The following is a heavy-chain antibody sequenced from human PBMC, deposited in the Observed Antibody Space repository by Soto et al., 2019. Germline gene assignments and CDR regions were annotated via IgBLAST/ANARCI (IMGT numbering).Heavy chain of an antibody. CDR2: ILYDGRKK. CDR3: VKDGSSGWPYFGDMDV. V-gene: IGHV3-30*18. J-gene: IGHJ6*02. CDR1: GFTFSSYG. D-gene: IGHD6-19*01. Sequence: QVQLVESGGGVVQPGRSLRLSCAASGFTFSSYGMHWVRQAPGKGLEWVAVILYDGRKKYYADSVKGRFTISRDNSKNTMYLQMSSLRGEDTALYYCVKDGSSGWPYFGDMDVWGRGTTVTVSS.